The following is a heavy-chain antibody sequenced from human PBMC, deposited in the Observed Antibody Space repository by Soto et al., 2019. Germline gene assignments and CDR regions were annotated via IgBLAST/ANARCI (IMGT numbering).Heavy chain of an antibody. J-gene: IGHJ6*03. Sequence: PSETLSLTCTVSGGSISSSSYYWGWIRQPPGKGLEWIGSIYYSGSTYYNPSLKSRVTISVDTSKNQFSLKLSSVTAADTAVYYCARDRASERYNYYYYYMDVWGKGTTVTVSS. CDR1: GGSISSSSYY. CDR2: IYYSGST. CDR3: ARDRASERYNYYYYYMDV. V-gene: IGHV4-39*07. D-gene: IGHD3-9*01.